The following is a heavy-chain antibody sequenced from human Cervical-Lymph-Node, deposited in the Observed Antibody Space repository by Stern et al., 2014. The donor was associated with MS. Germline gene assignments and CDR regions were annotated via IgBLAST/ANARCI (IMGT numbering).Heavy chain of an antibody. CDR1: GFTFSSYG. J-gene: IGHJ4*02. D-gene: IGHD3-22*01. Sequence: VQLVESGGGVVQPGRSLRLSCAASGFTFSSYGMHWVRQAPGKGLEWVAVIWYDGSNKYYADSVKGLFTISRDNSKNTLYLQMNSLRADDTAVYYCARDGPDSSGYYWFWDYWGQGTLVTVSS. CDR2: IWYDGSNK. CDR3: ARDGPDSSGYYWFWDY. V-gene: IGHV3-33*01.